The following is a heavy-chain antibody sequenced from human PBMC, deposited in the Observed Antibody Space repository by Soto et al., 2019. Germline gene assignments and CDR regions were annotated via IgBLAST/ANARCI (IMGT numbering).Heavy chain of an antibody. Sequence: GGSLRLSCAASGFTFSSYGMHWVRQAPGKGLEWVAVISYDGSNKYYADSVKGRFTISRDNSKNTLYLQMNSLRAEDTAVYYCAKDRTLYSSAPPGVNWFDPWGQGTLVTVSS. CDR3: AKDRTLYSSAPPGVNWFDP. D-gene: IGHD6-19*01. J-gene: IGHJ5*02. CDR2: ISYDGSNK. V-gene: IGHV3-30*18. CDR1: GFTFSSYG.